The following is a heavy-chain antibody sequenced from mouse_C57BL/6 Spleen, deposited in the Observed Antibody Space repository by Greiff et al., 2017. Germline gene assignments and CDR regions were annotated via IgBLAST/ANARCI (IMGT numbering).Heavy chain of an antibody. V-gene: IGHV1-77*01. CDR3: GKNCGDAMAY. Sequence: LQQSGAELVMPGASVKISCKASGYTFTDYYINWVKQRPGQGLDWIGKIGPANGCTYYNEKFKGKATLTADTSSSTAYLQLSSLTSEDSAVYFYGKNCGDAMAYWGQGTLVTVSA. CDR1: GYTFTDYY. CDR2: IGPANGCT. J-gene: IGHJ3*01. D-gene: IGHD2-3*01.